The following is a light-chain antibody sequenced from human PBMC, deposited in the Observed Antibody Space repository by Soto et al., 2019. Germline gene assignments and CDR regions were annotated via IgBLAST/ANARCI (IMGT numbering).Light chain of an antibody. CDR3: AAWDDSLSGRYV. CDR2: RNN. CDR1: SSNIGSNY. V-gene: IGLV1-47*01. Sequence: VLTQPPSASGTPGQRVTISCSGSSSNIGSNYVYWYQQLPGTAPKLLIYRNNQRPSGVPDRFSGSKSGTSASLAISGLRSEDEADYYCAAWDDSLSGRYVFGTGTKVTVL. J-gene: IGLJ1*01.